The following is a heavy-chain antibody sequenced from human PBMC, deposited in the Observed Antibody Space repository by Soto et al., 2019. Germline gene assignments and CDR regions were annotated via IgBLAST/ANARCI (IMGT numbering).Heavy chain of an antibody. Sequence: PGGSLRLSCAASGFTFSNAWMNWVRQAPGKGLEWVGRIKSKTDGGTTDYAAPVKGRFTISRDDSKNTLYLQMNSLKTEDTAVYYCTTKKIAAAGKSPVAGATRSYYYGMDVWGQGTTVTVSS. CDR2: IKSKTDGGTT. J-gene: IGHJ6*02. CDR3: TTKKIAAAGKSPVAGATRSYYYGMDV. V-gene: IGHV3-15*07. CDR1: GFTFSNAW. D-gene: IGHD6-13*01.